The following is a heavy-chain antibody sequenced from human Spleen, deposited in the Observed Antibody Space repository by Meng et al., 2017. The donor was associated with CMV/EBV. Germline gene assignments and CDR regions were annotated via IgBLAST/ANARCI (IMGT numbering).Heavy chain of an antibody. CDR3: ATVGGYDFWSGFPIDY. Sequence: FAFDSCAMSWVRRAPGKGLEWVSVICSGDSSTYYADSVKGRFTISRDNSKDTLYLQMDSLRAEDTAIYYCATVGGYDFWSGFPIDYWGQGTLVTVSS. J-gene: IGHJ4*02. V-gene: IGHV3-23*03. D-gene: IGHD3-3*01. CDR2: ICSGDSST. CDR1: FAFDSCA.